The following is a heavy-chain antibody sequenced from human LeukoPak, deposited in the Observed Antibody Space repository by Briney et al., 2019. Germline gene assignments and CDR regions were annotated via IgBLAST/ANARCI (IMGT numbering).Heavy chain of an antibody. CDR1: GFTFDDYG. CDR3: ASEGTTGTTWDPDY. V-gene: IGHV3-74*01. J-gene: IGHJ4*02. Sequence: QAGGSLRPSCAASGFTFDDYGMSWVRQAPGKGLVWVSRIDSDGNNTAYADFVKGRFTISRDNAKNTLYLHMNSLRAEDTAVYYCASEGTTGTTWDPDYWGQGTLVTVSS. D-gene: IGHD1-1*01. CDR2: IDSDGNNT.